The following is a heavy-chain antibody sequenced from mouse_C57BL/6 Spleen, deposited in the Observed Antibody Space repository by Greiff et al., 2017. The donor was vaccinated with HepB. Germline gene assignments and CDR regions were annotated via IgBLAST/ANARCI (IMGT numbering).Heavy chain of an antibody. CDR1: GYTFTSYG. Sequence: QVHVKQSGAELARPGASVKLSCKASGYTFTSYGISWVKQRTGQGLEWIGEIYPRSGNTYYNEKFKGKATLTADKSSSTAYMELRSLTSEDSAVYFCAKNSNYVPFDYWGQGTTLTVSS. CDR2: IYPRSGNT. J-gene: IGHJ2*01. D-gene: IGHD2-5*01. CDR3: AKNSNYVPFDY. V-gene: IGHV1-81*01.